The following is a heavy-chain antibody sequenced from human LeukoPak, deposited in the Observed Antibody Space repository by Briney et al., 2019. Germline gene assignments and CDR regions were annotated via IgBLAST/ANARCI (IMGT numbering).Heavy chain of an antibody. J-gene: IGHJ1*01. V-gene: IGHV3-48*01. D-gene: IGHD2-21*01. CDR2: ISSSSSTI. CDR3: AGGSSTESYSAEYFEH. Sequence: GGSLRLSCAVSGFTFSSYSMNWVRQAPGKGLEWVSYISSSSSTIYYADSVKGRFTISRDNAKNSLYLQLNSLTAGDTAIYYCAGGSSTESYSAEYFEHWGQGTLVTVSS. CDR1: GFTFSSYS.